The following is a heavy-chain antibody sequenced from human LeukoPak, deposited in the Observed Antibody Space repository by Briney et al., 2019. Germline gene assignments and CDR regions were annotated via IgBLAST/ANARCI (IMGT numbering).Heavy chain of an antibody. J-gene: IGHJ4*02. CDR3: AKGITIAGYYFDH. CDR2: IRNDGSNK. V-gene: IGHV3-30*02. CDR1: GFTFSSYG. Sequence: GWSLRLSCAASGFTFSSYGMHWVRQAPGKGLEWVAFIRNDGSNKYYADSVKGRFTISRDNSKNTLYLQMNSLRPEDTAVYYCAKGITIAGYYFDHWGQGTLVTVSS. D-gene: IGHD3-10*01.